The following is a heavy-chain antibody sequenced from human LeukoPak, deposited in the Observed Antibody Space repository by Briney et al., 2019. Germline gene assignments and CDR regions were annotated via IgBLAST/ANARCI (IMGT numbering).Heavy chain of an antibody. D-gene: IGHD6-19*01. CDR3: ARAEQWRALYFQH. J-gene: IGHJ1*01. Sequence: KPSETLSLTCTVSGGSISSYYWSWMRQPPGKGLEWIGYIYYSGSTNYNPSLKSRVTISVDTSKNQFSLKLSSVTAADTAVYYCARAEQWRALYFQHWGQGTLVTVSS. CDR1: GGSISSYY. V-gene: IGHV4-59*01. CDR2: IYYSGST.